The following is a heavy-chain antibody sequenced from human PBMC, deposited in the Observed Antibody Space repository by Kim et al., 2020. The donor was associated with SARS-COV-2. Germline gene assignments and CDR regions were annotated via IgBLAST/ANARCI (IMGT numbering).Heavy chain of an antibody. D-gene: IGHD3-3*01. CDR3: VRDVGFTTVTVYWYFDH. CDR1: GFTFRNYA. V-gene: IGHV3-23*01. CDR2: IFGSGSGT. J-gene: IGHJ2*01. Sequence: GGSLRLSCVASGFTFRNYAMSWVRQAPGKGLEWVSVIFGSGSGTYYAASVKGRFTISRDNSQSTLFLQMNNLPAEDTAVYYCVRDVGFTTVTVYWYFDHWGRGTLVTVSS.